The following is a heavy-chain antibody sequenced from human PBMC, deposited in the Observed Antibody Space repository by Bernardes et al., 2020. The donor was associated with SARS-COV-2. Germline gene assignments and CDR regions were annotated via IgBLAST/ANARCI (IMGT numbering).Heavy chain of an antibody. CDR2: IYSGGST. CDR3: ARERVYSDCSSTSCYLYLQYFDY. Sequence: GGSLRLSCAASGFTVSSNYMSWVRQAPGKGLEWVSVIYSGGSTYYADSVKGRFTISRDNSKNTLYLQMNSLRAEDTAVYYCARERVYSDCSSTSCYLYLQYFDYWGQGTLVTVSS. CDR1: GFTVSSNY. V-gene: IGHV3-53*01. D-gene: IGHD2-2*01. J-gene: IGHJ4*02.